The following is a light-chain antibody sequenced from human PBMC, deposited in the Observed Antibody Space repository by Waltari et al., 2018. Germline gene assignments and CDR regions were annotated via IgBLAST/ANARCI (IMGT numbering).Light chain of an antibody. Sequence: IVMTQSPATLSVSPGERATRSCRASQSVSSNLAWYQQKHGQAPRPLIYGAYTRSTGIPARFSGSGSGTEFTLTLSSLQSQDFAVYYCQQYNNWPPWTFGQGTKVEIK. CDR1: QSVSSN. V-gene: IGKV3-15*01. CDR2: GAY. J-gene: IGKJ1*01. CDR3: QQYNNWPPWT.